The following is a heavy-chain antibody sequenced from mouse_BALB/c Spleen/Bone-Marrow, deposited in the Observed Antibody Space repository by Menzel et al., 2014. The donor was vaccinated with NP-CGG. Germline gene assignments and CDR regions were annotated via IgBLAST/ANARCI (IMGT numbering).Heavy chain of an antibody. V-gene: IGHV1-14*01. CDR3: ARGGGHYFDY. CDR1: GYTFTSYI. J-gene: IGHJ2*01. Sequence: EVQRVESGPELVKPGASVKMSCKASGYTFTSYILHWVKQKPGQGLEWIGYINPYNDGTKYNEKFKGKATLTSDKFSSATYMELSSLTSEDSAVYYCARGGGHYFDYWSQGTTLTVSS. CDR2: INPYNDGT.